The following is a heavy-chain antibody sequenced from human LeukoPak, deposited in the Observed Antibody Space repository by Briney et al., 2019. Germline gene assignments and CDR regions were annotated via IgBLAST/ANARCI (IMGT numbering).Heavy chain of an antibody. V-gene: IGHV4-30-4*01. Sequence: SQTLSLTCTVSGGSLSSGDYYWSWIRQPPGKGLEWIGYIYYSGSTYYNPSLKSRVTISVDTSKNQFSLKLSSVTAADTAVYYCARADRIATAYCSGGSCYSGWYFDYWGQGTLVTVSS. J-gene: IGHJ4*02. CDR2: IYYSGST. CDR1: GGSLSSGDYY. CDR3: ARADRIATAYCSGGSCYSGWYFDY. D-gene: IGHD2-15*01.